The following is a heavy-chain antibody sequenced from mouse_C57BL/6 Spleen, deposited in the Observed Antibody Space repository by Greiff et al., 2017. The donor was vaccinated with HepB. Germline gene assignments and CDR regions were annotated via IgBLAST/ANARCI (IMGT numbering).Heavy chain of an antibody. V-gene: IGHV5-4*01. J-gene: IGHJ2*01. CDR2: ISDGGSYT. Sequence: EVQRVESGGGLVKPGGSLKLSCAASGFTFSSYAMSWVRQTPEKRLEWVATISDGGSYTYYPDNVKGRFTISRDNAKNNLYLQMSHLKSEDTAMYFCARERRYYGSSHFDYWGQGTTLTVSS. CDR3: ARERRYYGSSHFDY. D-gene: IGHD1-1*01. CDR1: GFTFSSYA.